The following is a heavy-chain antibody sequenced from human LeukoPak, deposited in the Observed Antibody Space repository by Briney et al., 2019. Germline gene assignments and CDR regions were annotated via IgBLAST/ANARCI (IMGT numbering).Heavy chain of an antibody. J-gene: IGHJ4*02. CDR1: GFTFSGYD. Sequence: GGSLRLSCAASGFTFSGYDMHWVRQAPGKGLEWVALIRYDGSDKYYADSVKGRFTISRDNSKNTVFLQMNSLRAEDTAVYYCAKDIAAAGGPCAYWGRGTLVTVSS. CDR3: AKDIAAAGGPCAY. V-gene: IGHV3-30*02. D-gene: IGHD6-13*01. CDR2: IRYDGSDK.